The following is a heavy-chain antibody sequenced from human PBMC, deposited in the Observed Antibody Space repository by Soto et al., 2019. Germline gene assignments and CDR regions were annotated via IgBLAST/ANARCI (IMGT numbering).Heavy chain of an antibody. D-gene: IGHD6-13*01. Sequence: SVKVSCKASGGTFSSYTISWVRQAPGQGLEWMGRIIPILGIANYAQKFQGRVTITADKSTSTAYMELSSLRSEDTAVYYCAIVPIAAARYYYYYYMAVWGKGTTVTVSS. J-gene: IGHJ6*03. CDR3: AIVPIAAARYYYYYYMAV. CDR1: GGTFSSYT. V-gene: IGHV1-69*02. CDR2: IIPILGIA.